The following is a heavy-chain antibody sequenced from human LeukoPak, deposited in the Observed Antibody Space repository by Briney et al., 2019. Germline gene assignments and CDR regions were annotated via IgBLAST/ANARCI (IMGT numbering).Heavy chain of an antibody. Sequence: GGSLRLSCAASGFTFSSNTMNWVRQAPGKGLEWGSSISSSSSYMKYADSVRGRFTISRDNAKNSLYLQMNSLRAEDTAVYYCASEDYYDSSAYYYRNFQHWGQGTLVTVSS. CDR2: ISSSSSYM. V-gene: IGHV3-21*01. D-gene: IGHD3-22*01. CDR1: GFTFSSNT. CDR3: ASEDYYDSSAYYYRNFQH. J-gene: IGHJ1*01.